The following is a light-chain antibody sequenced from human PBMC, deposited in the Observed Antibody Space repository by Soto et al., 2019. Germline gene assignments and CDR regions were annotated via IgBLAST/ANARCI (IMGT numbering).Light chain of an antibody. CDR3: QQYDSSPRT. CDR1: QSVSSSY. V-gene: IGKV3-20*01. J-gene: IGKJ1*01. CDR2: RTS. Sequence: EIVLTQSPGTLSLSPGERATLSCRASQSVSSSYLAWYQQKPGQAPRLLIYRTSNMATGIPDRFSGSGSGTDFTLTISRLEPEDFAVYWCQQYDSSPRTFGQGTKVEIK.